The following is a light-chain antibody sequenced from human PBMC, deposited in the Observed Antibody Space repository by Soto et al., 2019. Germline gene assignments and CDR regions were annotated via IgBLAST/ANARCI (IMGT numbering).Light chain of an antibody. CDR1: HGIRSN. J-gene: IGKJ1*01. V-gene: IGKV3-15*01. CDR3: QQYHNLPPWT. Sequence: EIVMTQSPATLSVSPGERATVSCRASHGIRSNLAWYQQRPGQAPRLLIYGASTRATGIPARFSGSGSGTEFTLTISSLQSEDFAVYHCQQYHNLPPWTFGQGTKVDIK. CDR2: GAS.